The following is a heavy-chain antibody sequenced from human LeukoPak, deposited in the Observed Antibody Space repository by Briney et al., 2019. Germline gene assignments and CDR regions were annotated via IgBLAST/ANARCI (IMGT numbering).Heavy chain of an antibody. CDR3: ARLGYDLGEHAFDS. CDR1: GYTFNGYY. D-gene: IGHD3-3*01. J-gene: IGHJ3*02. V-gene: IGHV1-2*02. Sequence: ASVKVSCQASGYTFNGYYMHWLRQAPGQGLDWMGWINPNSGGTNYAQKFQSRVTMTRDTSIRTAYMELSRLRSDDTAMYYCARLGYDLGEHAFDSWGQGTMVTVSS. CDR2: INPNSGGT.